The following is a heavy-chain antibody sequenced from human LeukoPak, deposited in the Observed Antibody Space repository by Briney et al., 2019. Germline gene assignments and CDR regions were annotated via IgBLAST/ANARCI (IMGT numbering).Heavy chain of an antibody. CDR3: ARRTFGDYYFGY. D-gene: IGHD4-17*01. CDR1: GYRFTSYW. J-gene: IGHJ4*02. CDR2: IYPDDSDT. Sequence: GEPLKISCKGSGYRFTSYWIGWVRQMPGKGLEWMGIIYPDDSDTRYSPSFQGQVTISADKSISTAHLQWSSLKASDTAIYYCARRTFGDYYFGYWGQGTLVTVSS. V-gene: IGHV5-51*01.